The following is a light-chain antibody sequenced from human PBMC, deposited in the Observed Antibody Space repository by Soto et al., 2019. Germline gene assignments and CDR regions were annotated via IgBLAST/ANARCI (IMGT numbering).Light chain of an antibody. CDR1: QSVSSNY. V-gene: IGKV3-20*01. J-gene: IGKJ1*01. Sequence: EIVLTQSPATLSLSPGERATLSCRASQSVSSNYLAWYRRKPGQAPRLLIYGASSRATGIPDRFSGSGSGTDFTLTITSLESEDFAVYYCQQYGSSPPTFGPGTRVEIK. CDR2: GAS. CDR3: QQYGSSPPT.